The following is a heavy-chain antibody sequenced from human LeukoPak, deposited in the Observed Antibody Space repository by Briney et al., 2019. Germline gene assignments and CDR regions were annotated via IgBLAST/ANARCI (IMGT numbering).Heavy chain of an antibody. Sequence: SQTLSLTCTVSGGSISSGSYYWSWIRQPAGKGLEWIGRIYTSGSTNYNPSLKSRVTISVDTSKNQFSLKLSSVTAADTAVYYCARDGVDYYDSSGFDDAFDIWGQGTMVTVSS. V-gene: IGHV4-61*02. CDR3: ARDGVDYYDSSGFDDAFDI. CDR2: IYTSGST. J-gene: IGHJ3*02. D-gene: IGHD3-22*01. CDR1: GGSISSGSYY.